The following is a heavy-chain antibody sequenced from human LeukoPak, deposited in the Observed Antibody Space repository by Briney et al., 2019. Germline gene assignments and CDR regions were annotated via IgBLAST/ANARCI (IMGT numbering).Heavy chain of an antibody. CDR2: IYYSGST. J-gene: IGHJ4*02. Sequence: SETLSLTCTVSGGSVSSGGYYWSWIRQPPGKGLEWIGYIYYSGSTNYNPSLKSRVTISVDTSKNQFSLKLSSVTAADTAVYYCARVVRDYGDLHFDYWGQGTLVTVSS. V-gene: IGHV4-61*08. CDR3: ARVVRDYGDLHFDY. D-gene: IGHD4-17*01. CDR1: GGSVSSGGYY.